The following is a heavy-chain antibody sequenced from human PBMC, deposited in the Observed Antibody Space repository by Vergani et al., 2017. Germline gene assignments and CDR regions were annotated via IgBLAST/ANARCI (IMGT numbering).Heavy chain of an antibody. V-gene: IGHV6-1*01. J-gene: IGHJ3*02. CDR3: ARAEGTMVRGGRDDAFDI. CDR1: GDSVSSNSAA. D-gene: IGHD3-10*01. CDR2: TYYRSKWYN. Sequence: QVQLQQSGPGLVKPSQTLSLTCAISGDSVSSNSAAWNWLRQSPSRGLEWLGRTYYRSKWYNDYAVSVKSRITINPDTSKNQFSLQLNSVTPEDTAVYYCARAEGTMVRGGRDDAFDIGGQGTMVTVSS.